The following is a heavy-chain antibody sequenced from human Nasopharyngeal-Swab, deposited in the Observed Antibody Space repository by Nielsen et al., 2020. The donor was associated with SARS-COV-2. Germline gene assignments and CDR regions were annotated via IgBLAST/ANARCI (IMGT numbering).Heavy chain of an antibody. V-gene: IGHV1-8*01. CDR3: ARGLVPTDPDDY. CDR2: MNPNSGNT. Sequence: ASVKVSCKASGYTFTNYDINWVRQATGQGLEWMGWMNPNSGNTGYAQKFQGRVTMTRNTSISTAYMELSSLRSEDTAVYYCARGLVPTDPDDYWGQGTLVTVSS. CDR1: GYTFTNYD. D-gene: IGHD1-1*01. J-gene: IGHJ4*02.